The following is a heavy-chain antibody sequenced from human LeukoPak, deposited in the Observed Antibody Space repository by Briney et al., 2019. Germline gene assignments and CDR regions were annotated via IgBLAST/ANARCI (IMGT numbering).Heavy chain of an antibody. CDR1: GGSISSSSYY. J-gene: IGHJ4*02. D-gene: IGHD5-24*01. V-gene: IGHV4-39*01. CDR3: ARVVGRDGYSQRQGAFDY. CDR2: IYYSGST. Sequence: PSETLSLTCTVSGGSISSSSYYWGWIRQPPGKGLEWIGSIYYSGSTYYNPSLKSRVTISVDTSKNQFSLKLSSVTAADTAVYYCARVVGRDGYSQRQGAFDYWGQGTLVTVSS.